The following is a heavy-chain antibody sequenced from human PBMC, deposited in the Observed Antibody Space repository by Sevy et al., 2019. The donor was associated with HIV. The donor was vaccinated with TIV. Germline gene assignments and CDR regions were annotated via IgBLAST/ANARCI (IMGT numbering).Heavy chain of an antibody. D-gene: IGHD2-2*01. CDR1: GFTFSSYW. Sequence: GGSLRLSCAASGFTFSSYWMHWVHQAPGKGLVWVSRINSDGSSTSYADSVKGRFTISRDNAKNTLYLQMNSLRAEDTAVYYCARDYIVLVPAATHGYYYYGMDVWGQGTTVTVSS. V-gene: IGHV3-74*01. J-gene: IGHJ6*02. CDR2: INSDGSST. CDR3: ARDYIVLVPAATHGYYYYGMDV.